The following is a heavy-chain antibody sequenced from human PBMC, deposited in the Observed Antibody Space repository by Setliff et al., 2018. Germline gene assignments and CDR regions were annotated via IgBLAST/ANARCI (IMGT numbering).Heavy chain of an antibody. D-gene: IGHD3-3*01. Sequence: SETLSLTCTVSDGSLSTYYWSWIRQPPGKGLEFIGYVYYSGTANYSPSLRSRLTISVDTSKNQFSLKLRSVTAADTAVYYCARMSGFLYMDVWGKGTPVTVSS. J-gene: IGHJ6*03. CDR3: ARMSGFLYMDV. CDR1: DGSLSTYY. V-gene: IGHV4-59*01. CDR2: VYYSGTA.